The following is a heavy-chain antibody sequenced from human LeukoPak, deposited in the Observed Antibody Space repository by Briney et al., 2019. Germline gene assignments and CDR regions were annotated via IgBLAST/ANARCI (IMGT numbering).Heavy chain of an antibody. CDR3: ARDAGTPWELLRFDY. J-gene: IGHJ4*02. CDR1: GYTFTSYG. Sequence: ASVKVSCKASGYTFTSYGISWVRQAPGQGLEWMGWISAYNGNTNYAQKLQGRVTMTTDTSTSTAYMELRSLRSDDTAVYYCARDAGTPWELLRFDYWGQGTLVTVS. CDR2: ISAYNGNT. D-gene: IGHD1-26*01. V-gene: IGHV1-18*01.